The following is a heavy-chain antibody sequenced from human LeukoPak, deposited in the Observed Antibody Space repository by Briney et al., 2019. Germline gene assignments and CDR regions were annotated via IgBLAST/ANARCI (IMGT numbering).Heavy chain of an antibody. CDR1: GFTFSSYW. CDR3: ARNETYYDSSGYYYRGAFDI. D-gene: IGHD3-22*01. CDR2: IKQDGSEK. V-gene: IGHV3-7*01. J-gene: IGHJ3*02. Sequence: PGGSLRLSCAASGFTFSSYWMSWVRQAPGKGLEWVANIKQDGSEKYYVDSVKGRFTISRDNAKNSLYLQMNSLRAEDTAVYYCARNETYYDSSGYYYRGAFDIWGQGTMVTVSS.